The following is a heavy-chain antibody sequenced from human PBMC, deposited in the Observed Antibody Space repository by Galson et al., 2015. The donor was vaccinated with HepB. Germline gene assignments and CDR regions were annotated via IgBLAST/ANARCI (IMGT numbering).Heavy chain of an antibody. CDR2: INPSGGST. J-gene: IGHJ5*02. CDR1: GYTFTSYY. V-gene: IGHV1-46*01. CDR3: ARDPGKRTSYNWFDP. Sequence: SVKVSCKASGYTFTSYYMHWVRQAPGQGLEWMGIINPSGGSTSYAQKFQGRVTMTTDTSTSTAYMELRSLRSDDTAVYYCARDPGKRTSYNWFDPWGQGTLVTVSS. D-gene: IGHD6-6*01.